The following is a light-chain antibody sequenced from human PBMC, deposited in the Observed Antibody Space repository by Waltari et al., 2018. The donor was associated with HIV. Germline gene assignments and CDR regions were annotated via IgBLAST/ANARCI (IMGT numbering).Light chain of an antibody. CDR3: LVWDSRSDHWV. CDR1: DIGTKS. CDR2: DDP. Sequence: SYLLTQPPSLSVAPGKTATITCGGNDIGTKSVHWYQQKPGQAPVLVIYDDPDRPSGIPERFSGSTSGNTASLTINRVEAGDGADYYCLVWDSRSDHWVFGGGTKLTVL. J-gene: IGLJ3*02. V-gene: IGLV3-21*03.